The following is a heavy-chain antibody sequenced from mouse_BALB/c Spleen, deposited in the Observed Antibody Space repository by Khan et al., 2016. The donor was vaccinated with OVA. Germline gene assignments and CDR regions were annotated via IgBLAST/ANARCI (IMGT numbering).Heavy chain of an antibody. CDR1: GFSLNDYG. CDR3: AKCVWSYYYSLDY. J-gene: IGHJ4*01. CDR2: IWGGGST. V-gene: IGHV2-6-5*01. Sequence: QVQLKQSGPGLVAPSQSLSITCTVSGFSLNDYGVSWIRQPPGKGLEWLGVIWGGGSTYYNSALKSRLSISKDNSKSQVFLKMSSLQTDDTAMYYCAKCVWSYYYSLDYWGQGISVTVSS.